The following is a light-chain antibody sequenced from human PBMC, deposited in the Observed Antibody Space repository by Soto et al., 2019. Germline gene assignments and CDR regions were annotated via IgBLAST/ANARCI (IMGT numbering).Light chain of an antibody. CDR1: NIGSKS. J-gene: IGLJ1*01. CDR3: QVWDSSSVHPYV. CDR2: DDS. V-gene: IGLV3-21*02. Sequence: SYELTQPPSVSVAPGQTARITCGGNNIGSKSVHWYQQKPGQAPALVVYDDSDRPSGIPERFSGSNSGNTATLTISRVEAGDEADYYCQVWDSSSVHPYVFGTGTKVTVL.